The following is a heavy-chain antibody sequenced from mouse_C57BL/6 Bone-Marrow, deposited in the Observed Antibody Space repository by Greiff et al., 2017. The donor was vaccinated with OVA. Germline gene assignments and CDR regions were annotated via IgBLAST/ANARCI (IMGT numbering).Heavy chain of an antibody. J-gene: IGHJ3*01. V-gene: IGHV2-2*01. CDR1: GFSLTSYG. CDR3: ARTTLYDYDKFAY. D-gene: IGHD2-4*01. Sequence: QVQLKESGPGLVQPSQSLSITCTVSGFSLTSYGVHWVRQSPGKGLEWLGVIWSGGSTDYNAAFISRLSISKDNSKSQVFFKMNSLQADDTAIYYCARTTLYDYDKFAYWGQGTLVTVSA. CDR2: IWSGGST.